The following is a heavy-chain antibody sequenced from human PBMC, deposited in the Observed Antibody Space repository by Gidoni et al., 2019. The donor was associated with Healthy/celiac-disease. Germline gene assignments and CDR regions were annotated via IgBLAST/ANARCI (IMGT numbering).Heavy chain of an antibody. CDR3: ARGHGDRVSGYGSWFDP. D-gene: IGHD5-12*01. Sequence: GYTFTSYGISWVRQAPGQGLEWMGWISAYNGNTNYAQKLQGRVTMTTDTSTSTAYMELRSLRSDDTAVYYCARGHGDRVSGYGSWFDPWGQGTLVTVSS. V-gene: IGHV1-18*01. J-gene: IGHJ5*02. CDR2: ISAYNGNT. CDR1: GYTFTSYG.